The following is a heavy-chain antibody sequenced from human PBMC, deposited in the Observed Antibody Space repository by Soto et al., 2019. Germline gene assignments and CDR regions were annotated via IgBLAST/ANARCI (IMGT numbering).Heavy chain of an antibody. Sequence: GSLRLSCAASGFTFSSYGMHWVRQAPGKGLEWVAVISYDGSNKYYADSVKGRFTISRDNSKNTLYLQMNSLRAEDTAVYYCAKGIYSGSYFADYWGQGTLVTVSS. D-gene: IGHD1-26*01. V-gene: IGHV3-30*18. CDR2: ISYDGSNK. J-gene: IGHJ4*02. CDR1: GFTFSSYG. CDR3: AKGIYSGSYFADY.